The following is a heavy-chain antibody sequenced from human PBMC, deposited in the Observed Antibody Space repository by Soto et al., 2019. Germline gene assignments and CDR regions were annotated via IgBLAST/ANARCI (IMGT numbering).Heavy chain of an antibody. D-gene: IGHD5-18*01. CDR2: IFYSGST. J-gene: IGHJ4*02. Sequence: SETLSLTCTVSGGSISSYYWSWIRQPPGKGLEWIGHIFYSGSTNYNPSLNSRVTISVDTSKNQFSLRLSSVTAADTALYYCARTLSGYSYGPFDSWGRGTLVTVSS. CDR1: GGSISSYY. V-gene: IGHV4-59*08. CDR3: ARTLSGYSYGPFDS.